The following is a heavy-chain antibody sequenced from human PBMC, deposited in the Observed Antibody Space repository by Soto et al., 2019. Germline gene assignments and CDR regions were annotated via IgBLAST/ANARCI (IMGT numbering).Heavy chain of an antibody. CDR3: ARIYSSTWCGSFFDY. Sequence: PGGSLRLSCAASGFTFSDHYMDWVRQAPGRGLEWVGRARDKAHSYTTEYAPSVKGRFTISRDDSKNSLYLQMNSLKIEDTAVYYCARIYSSTWCGSFFDYCGQGTLVTVSP. J-gene: IGHJ4*02. CDR2: ARDKAHSYTT. V-gene: IGHV3-72*01. D-gene: IGHD6-13*01. CDR1: GFTFSDHY.